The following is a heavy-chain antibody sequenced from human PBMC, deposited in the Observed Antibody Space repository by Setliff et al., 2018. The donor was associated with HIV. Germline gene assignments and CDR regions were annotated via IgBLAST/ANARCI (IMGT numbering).Heavy chain of an antibody. D-gene: IGHD2-2*01. V-gene: IGHV4-39*07. J-gene: IGHJ6*03. CDR1: GGSISSTNYF. CDR2: IYYHGST. CDR3: ARVGASGVASSMDYHYYMDV. Sequence: PSETLSLTCTVSGGSISSTNYFWGWIRQPPGKGLEWIGTIYYHGSTNYNPSLKSRVTISVDTSRTQFSLKLRSVTAADTAVYYCARVGASGVASSMDYHYYMDVWGKGTSVTVSS.